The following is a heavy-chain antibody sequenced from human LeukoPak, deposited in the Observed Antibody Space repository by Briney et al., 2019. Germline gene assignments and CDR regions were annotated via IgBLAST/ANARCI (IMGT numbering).Heavy chain of an antibody. CDR3: AKDLQKTYYYYYMDV. V-gene: IGHV3-33*06. Sequence: PGGSLRLSCAASGFIFINYGMHWVRQAPGKGLEWVAAIWYDGSNKYYVDSVKGRFTISRDNSKNTLYLQMNSLRAEDTAVYYCAKDLQKTYYYYYMDVWGKGTTVTVSS. CDR2: IWYDGSNK. CDR1: GFIFINYG. J-gene: IGHJ6*03.